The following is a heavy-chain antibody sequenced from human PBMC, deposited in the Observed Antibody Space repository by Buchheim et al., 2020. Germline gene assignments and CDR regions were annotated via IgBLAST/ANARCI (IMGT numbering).Heavy chain of an antibody. CDR2: IYHSGTT. V-gene: IGHV4-30-2*01. CDR3: ARGYYYGMDV. Sequence: HLHLQESGSGLVNPSQTLSLTCAVSGVSIHSGGYSWSWIRQPPGKGLEWIGYIYHSGTTHYNPSLKSRVTMSVDTSTNQFSLKLSSVTAADTAVYYCARGYYYGMDVWGQGTT. J-gene: IGHJ6*02. CDR1: GVSIHSGGYS.